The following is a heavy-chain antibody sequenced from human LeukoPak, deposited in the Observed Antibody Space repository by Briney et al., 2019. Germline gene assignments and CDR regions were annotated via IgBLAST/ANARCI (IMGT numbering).Heavy chain of an antibody. J-gene: IGHJ1*01. CDR3: ARDDGSGYDYIAEYFQH. CDR1: GYTFTGYY. V-gene: IGHV1-2*02. D-gene: IGHD5-12*01. CDR2: INPNSGGT. Sequence: ASVKVSCKASGYTFTGYYIHWVRQAPGQGLEWMGWINPNSGGTNDAQKFQGRVTMTTDTSISTAYMELNRLRSDDTAVYYCARDDGSGYDYIAEYFQHWGQGTLVTVSS.